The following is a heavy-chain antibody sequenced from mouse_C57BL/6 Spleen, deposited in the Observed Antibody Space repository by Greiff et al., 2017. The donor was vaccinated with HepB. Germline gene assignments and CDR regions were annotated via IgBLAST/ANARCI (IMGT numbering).Heavy chain of an antibody. V-gene: IGHV10-1*01. D-gene: IGHD1-1*01. CDR1: GFSFNTYA. CDR2: IRSKSNNYAT. J-gene: IGHJ1*03. CDR3: VRQGDYGNGFDV. Sequence: EVKLVESGGGLVQPKGSLKLSCAASGFSFNTYAMNWVRQAPGKGLEWVARIRSKSNNYATYYADSVKDRFTISRDDSESMLYLQMNNLKTEDTAMYYCVRQGDYGNGFDVWGTGTTVTVSS.